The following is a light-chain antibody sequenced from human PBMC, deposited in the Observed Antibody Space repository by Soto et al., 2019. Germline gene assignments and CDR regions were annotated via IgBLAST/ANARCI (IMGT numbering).Light chain of an antibody. CDR1: SSDVGGYNY. CDR2: AVT. Sequence: QSALTQPPSASGSLGQSVTISCTGTSSDVGGYNYVSWHQQHPGKAPKVMIYAVTKRPPGVPDRFSGSKSGNTASLTVSGLQAEDEADYYCSSFAGGGNPVLLGGGTKLTV. V-gene: IGLV2-8*01. CDR3: SSFAGGGNPVL. J-gene: IGLJ2*01.